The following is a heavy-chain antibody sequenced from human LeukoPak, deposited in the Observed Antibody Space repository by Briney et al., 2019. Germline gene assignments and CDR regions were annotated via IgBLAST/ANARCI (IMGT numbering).Heavy chain of an antibody. Sequence: SETLSLTCTVSGDSISIYYWSWIRQPPGKGLEWIGYIYYTGSTTYNPSLKSRLTISIDTSKNQFSLNLISLTAADTAAYYCARGRGDSRGTSFDSWGQGTLVTVSS. CDR3: ARGRGDSRGTSFDS. J-gene: IGHJ4*02. CDR2: IYYTGST. CDR1: GDSISIYY. V-gene: IGHV4-59*01. D-gene: IGHD3-22*01.